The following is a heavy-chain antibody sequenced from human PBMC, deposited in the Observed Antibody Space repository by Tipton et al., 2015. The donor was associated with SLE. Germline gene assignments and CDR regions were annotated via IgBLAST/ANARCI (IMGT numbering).Heavy chain of an antibody. CDR3: ARDMGGPFDH. CDR2: IYRNGAT. CDR1: TGSISSFY. Sequence: TLSLTCTVSTGSISSFYWSWIRQSPGKGLEWIGLIYRNGATNYNPSLKSRVSASVDTAKNQLSLKLASVTAADTAIYYCARDMGGPFDHWGQGTLVTVSS. V-gene: IGHV4-59*01. D-gene: IGHD3-16*01. J-gene: IGHJ4*02.